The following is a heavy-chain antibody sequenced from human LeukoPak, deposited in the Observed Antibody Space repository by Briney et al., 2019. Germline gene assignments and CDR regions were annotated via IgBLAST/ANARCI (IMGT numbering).Heavy chain of an antibody. Sequence: GGSLRLSCAASGFTFSSYAMHWVRQAPGKGLEWVAVISYDGSNKYYADSVKGRFTISRDNSKNTLYLQMNSLRAEDTAVYYCAKEDLGFDIWGQGTMVTVSS. J-gene: IGHJ3*02. CDR2: ISYDGSNK. CDR1: GFTFSSYA. D-gene: IGHD3-16*01. CDR3: AKEDLGFDI. V-gene: IGHV3-30-3*02.